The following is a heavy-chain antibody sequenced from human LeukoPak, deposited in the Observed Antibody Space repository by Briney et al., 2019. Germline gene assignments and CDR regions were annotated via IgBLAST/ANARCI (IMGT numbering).Heavy chain of an antibody. CDR3: ARDHGSSWLY. J-gene: IGHJ4*02. Sequence: GGSLRLSCAASGFTFSSYSMNWVRQAPGKGLEWVSSISSSSSYMYYADSVKGRFTISRDNAKNSLYLQMNSLRAEDTAVYYCARDHGSSWLYWGQGTLVTVSS. V-gene: IGHV3-21*01. CDR2: ISSSSSYM. D-gene: IGHD6-13*01. CDR1: GFTFSSYS.